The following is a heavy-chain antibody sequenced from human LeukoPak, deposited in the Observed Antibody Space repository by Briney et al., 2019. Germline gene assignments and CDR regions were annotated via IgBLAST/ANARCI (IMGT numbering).Heavy chain of an antibody. J-gene: IGHJ4*02. CDR1: GFTFSSYA. CDR3: AKKLGATGGYFDY. D-gene: IGHD1-26*01. CDR2: ISGSGGST. Sequence: TGGSLRLSCAASGFTFSSYAMSWVRQAPGKGLEWVSAISGSGGSTYYADSVKGRFTISRDNSKNTLYLQMNSLRAEDTAVYYCAKKLGATGGYFDYWGQGTLVTVSS. V-gene: IGHV3-23*01.